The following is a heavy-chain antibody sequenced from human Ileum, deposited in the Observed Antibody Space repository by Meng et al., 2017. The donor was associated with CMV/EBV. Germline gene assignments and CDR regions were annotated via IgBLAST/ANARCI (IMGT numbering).Heavy chain of an antibody. CDR2: IRFDGGDA. J-gene: IGHJ4*02. Sequence: GESLKISCAASGFTFSSYGMHWVRQAPGKGLEWAAFIRFDGGDAYYVDFVKGRFTISRDNSRHTLFLQMNSLRPEDTALYYCAKGLPYFYDTTGQYYFDYWGQGTLVTVSS. V-gene: IGHV3-30*02. CDR3: AKGLPYFYDTTGQYYFDY. D-gene: IGHD3-22*01. CDR1: GFTFSSYG.